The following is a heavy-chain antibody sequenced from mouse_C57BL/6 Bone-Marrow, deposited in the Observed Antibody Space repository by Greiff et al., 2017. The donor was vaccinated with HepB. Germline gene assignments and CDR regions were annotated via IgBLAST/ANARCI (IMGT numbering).Heavy chain of an antibody. CDR2: IYWDDDK. CDR3: ARRRDYDWNFDV. CDR1: GFSLSTSGMG. J-gene: IGHJ1*03. D-gene: IGHD2-4*01. Sequence: QVTLKESGPGILQSSQTLSLTCSFSGFSLSTSGMGVSWIRQPSGKGLEWLAHIYWDDDKRYNPSLKSRLTISKDTSRNQVFLKITSVDTADTATYYCARRRDYDWNFDVWGTGTTVTVSS. V-gene: IGHV8-12*01.